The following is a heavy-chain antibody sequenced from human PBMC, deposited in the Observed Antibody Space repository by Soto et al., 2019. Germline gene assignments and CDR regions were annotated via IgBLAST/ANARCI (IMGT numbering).Heavy chain of an antibody. J-gene: IGHJ4*02. D-gene: IGHD3-9*01. V-gene: IGHV4-34*01. CDR2: INHSGST. Sequence: PSETLSLTCAVYGGSFSGYYWSWIRQPPGKGLEWIGEINHSGSTNYNPSLKSRVTISVDTSKNQFSLKLSSVTAADTAVYYCARVTGVLRYFDWLDYWGQGTLDPGSS. CDR1: GGSFSGYY. CDR3: ARVTGVLRYFDWLDY.